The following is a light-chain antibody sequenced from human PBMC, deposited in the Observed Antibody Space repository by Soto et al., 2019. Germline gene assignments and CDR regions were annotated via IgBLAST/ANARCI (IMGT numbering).Light chain of an antibody. V-gene: IGKV4-1*01. Sequence: DIVMTQSPDSLAVSLGERATIDCNSSQSILYSSNNKNYLAWYQQRPGQPPKLLIYWASTRESGVPDRFSGSGSGTDITLTISSLQAEDVAVYYCQQYYSPPDTFGQGTRLEIK. CDR3: QQYYSPPDT. J-gene: IGKJ2*01. CDR2: WAS. CDR1: QSILYSSNNKNY.